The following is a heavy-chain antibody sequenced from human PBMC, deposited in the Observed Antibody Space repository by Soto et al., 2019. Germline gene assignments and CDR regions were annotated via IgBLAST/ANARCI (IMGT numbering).Heavy chain of an antibody. Sequence: PGGSLRLSCAASGFTFSNYDMHWVRQAPGKGLEWVSVIYSGGSTYYADSVKGRFTISRDNSKNTLYLQMNSLRAEDTAVYYCARGPGYYDSSGYFSRGAFDIWGQGTMVTVSS. CDR1: GFTFSNYD. D-gene: IGHD3-22*01. CDR3: ARGPGYYDSSGYFSRGAFDI. V-gene: IGHV3-66*01. CDR2: IYSGGST. J-gene: IGHJ3*02.